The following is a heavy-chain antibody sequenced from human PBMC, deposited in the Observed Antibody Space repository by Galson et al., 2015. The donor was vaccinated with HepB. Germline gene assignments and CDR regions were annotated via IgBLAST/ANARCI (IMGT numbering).Heavy chain of an antibody. CDR1: GFTFSSYG. J-gene: IGHJ4*02. Sequence: SLRLSCAASGFTFSSYGMHWVRQAPGKGLEWVAVISYDGSNKYYADSVKGRLTISRDNSKNTLYLQMNSLRAEDTAVYYCAKESFASSSDGGLGYWGQGTLVTVSS. CDR2: ISYDGSNK. CDR3: AKESFASSSDGGLGY. D-gene: IGHD3-10*01. V-gene: IGHV3-30*18.